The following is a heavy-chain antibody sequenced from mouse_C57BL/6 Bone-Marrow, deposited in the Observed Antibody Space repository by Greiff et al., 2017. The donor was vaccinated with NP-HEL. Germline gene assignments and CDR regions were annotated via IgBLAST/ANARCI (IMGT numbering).Heavy chain of an antibody. CDR3: TRSPYYYGSPWYFDV. CDR2: IDPETGGT. Sequence: QVQLKQSGAELVRPGASVTLSCKASGYTFTDYEMHWVKQTPVHGLEWIGAIDPETGGTAYNQKFKGKAILTADKSSSTAYMELRSLTSEDSAVYYCTRSPYYYGSPWYFDVWGTGTTVTVSS. D-gene: IGHD1-1*01. CDR1: GYTFTDYE. V-gene: IGHV1-15*01. J-gene: IGHJ1*03.